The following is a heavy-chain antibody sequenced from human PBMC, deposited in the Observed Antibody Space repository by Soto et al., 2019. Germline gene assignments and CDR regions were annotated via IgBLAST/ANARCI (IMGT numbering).Heavy chain of an antibody. Sequence: QVQLQESGPGLVKPSQTLSLPCSVSGESISSGGYYWSWIRHLPVKGLEWIGYIYDTESAYYNPSLTGLVSISMDTSETHFAMSLTSVTAADSAVYYCARASSSSSAADDWGQGLQVTVSS. CDR3: ARASSSSSAADD. CDR1: GESISSGGYY. D-gene: IGHD6-6*01. J-gene: IGHJ1*01. V-gene: IGHV4-31*01. CDR2: IYDTESA.